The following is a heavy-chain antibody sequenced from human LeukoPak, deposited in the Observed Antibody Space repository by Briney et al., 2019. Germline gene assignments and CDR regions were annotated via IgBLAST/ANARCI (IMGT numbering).Heavy chain of an antibody. CDR2: IDYSGNT. J-gene: IGHJ4*02. Sequence: RSSETLSLTCTVPGGSISNYYWSWIRQPPGKGLEWIGYIDYSGNTNYNPSLKSRVTIPVDTSKKQFSLKLSSVTAPDTAVYYCARGGYNIWEYYFGYWGQGTLVTVSS. CDR3: ARGGYNIWEYYFGY. D-gene: IGHD5-24*01. CDR1: GGSISNYY. V-gene: IGHV4-59*01.